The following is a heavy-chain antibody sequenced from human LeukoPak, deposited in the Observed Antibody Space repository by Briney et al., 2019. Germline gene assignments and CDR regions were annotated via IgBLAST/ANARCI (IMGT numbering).Heavy chain of an antibody. V-gene: IGHV4-61*02. CDR2: IYTSGST. D-gene: IGHD6-19*01. Sequence: SETLSLTCTVSGGSISSSSYYWSWIRQPAGKGLEWIGRIYTSGSTNYNPSLKSRVTVSVDTSKNQFSLKLSSVTAADTAVYYCATSFDSSGGNPFDYWGQGTLVTVSS. CDR1: GGSISSSSYY. CDR3: ATSFDSSGGNPFDY. J-gene: IGHJ4*02.